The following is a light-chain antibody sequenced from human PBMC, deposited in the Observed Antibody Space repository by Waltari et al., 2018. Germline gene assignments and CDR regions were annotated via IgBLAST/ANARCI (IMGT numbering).Light chain of an antibody. CDR3: QHYLRLPVT. V-gene: IGKV3-20*01. Sequence: EIVLTPSPGTLSLPLGERDPVSCRASQSVSRALAWYQQKPGQAPRLLIYGASTRATGIPDRFSGSGSGTDFSLTISRLEPDDFAVYYCQHYLRLPVTFGQGTTVEI. CDR2: GAS. J-gene: IGKJ1*01. CDR1: QSVSRA.